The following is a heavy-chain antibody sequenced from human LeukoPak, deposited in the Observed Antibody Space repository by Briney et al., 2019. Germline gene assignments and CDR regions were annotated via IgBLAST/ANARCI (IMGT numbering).Heavy chain of an antibody. D-gene: IGHD4-11*01. V-gene: IGHV1-18*01. Sequence: ASVKVSCKASGYRLRNHGISWVRQAPGQGLEWMGWIGADSGDTHGDTHYAEKLQGRVTMTADTSTDTAYMDLRSLTSDDTAVYYCARGSSPYNWYFDLWGRGTLVTVSS. CDR1: GYRLRNHG. J-gene: IGHJ2*01. CDR3: ARGSSPYNWYFDL. CDR2: IGADSGDTHGDT.